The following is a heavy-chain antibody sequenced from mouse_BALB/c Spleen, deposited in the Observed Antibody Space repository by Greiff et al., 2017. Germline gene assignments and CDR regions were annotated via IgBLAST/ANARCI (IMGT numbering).Heavy chain of an antibody. CDR1: GYTFTNYW. J-gene: IGHJ4*01. Sequence: VHVKQSGAELVRPGTSVKMSCKAAGYTFTNYWIGWVKQRPGHGLEWIGDIYPGGGYTNYNEKFKGKATLTADTSSSTAYMQLSSLTSEDSAIYYCASGPGTDYAMDYWGQGTSVTVSS. D-gene: IGHD4-1*01. CDR3: ASGPGTDYAMDY. CDR2: IYPGGGYT. V-gene: IGHV1-63*02.